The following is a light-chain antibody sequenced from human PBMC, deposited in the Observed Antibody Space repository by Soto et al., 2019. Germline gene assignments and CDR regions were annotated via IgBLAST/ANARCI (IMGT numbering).Light chain of an antibody. Sequence: QSVLTQPPSVSEAPRQRVTISCSGSSSNIGNNAVNWYQQLPGKAPKLLIYYDDLLPSGVSDRFSGSKSGTSASLAISGLQSEDEADYYCAAWDDSLNGDVFGTGTKGTVL. V-gene: IGLV1-36*01. CDR3: AAWDDSLNGDV. J-gene: IGLJ1*01. CDR1: SSNIGNNA. CDR2: YDD.